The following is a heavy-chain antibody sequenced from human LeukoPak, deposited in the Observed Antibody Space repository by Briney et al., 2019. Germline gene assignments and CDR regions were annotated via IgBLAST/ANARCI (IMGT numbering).Heavy chain of an antibody. CDR1: GFSFSTYS. CDR3: ATDSPETAAFDY. D-gene: IGHD1-1*01. J-gene: IGHJ4*02. V-gene: IGHV3-21*01. Sequence: GGSLRLSCTASGFSFSTYSMNWVRQAPGKGLEWVSYIVGSSSNIYYADSMKGRFTISRDHAKTSLYLQMDSLSAEDTAVYYCATDSPETAAFDYWGQGTLVTVCS. CDR2: IVGSSSNI.